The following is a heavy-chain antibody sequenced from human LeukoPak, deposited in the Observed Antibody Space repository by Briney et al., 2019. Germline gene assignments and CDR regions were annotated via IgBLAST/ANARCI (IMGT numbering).Heavy chain of an antibody. D-gene: IGHD5-12*01. J-gene: IGHJ6*03. CDR2: IYYSGST. V-gene: IGHV4-39*07. Sequence: WIGSIYYSGSTYYNPSLKSRVTISVDTSKNQFSLKLSSVTAADTAVYYCARELVATWCNMDVWGKGTTVTVSS. CDR3: ARELVATWCNMDV.